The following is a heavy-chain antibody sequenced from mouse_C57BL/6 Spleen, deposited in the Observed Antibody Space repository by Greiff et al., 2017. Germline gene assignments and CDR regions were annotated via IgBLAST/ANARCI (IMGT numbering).Heavy chain of an antibody. CDR1: GYTFTSYW. CDR2: IDPSDSET. D-gene: IGHD2-3*01. CDR3: ARSAGYYAWFAY. J-gene: IGHJ3*01. Sequence: QVQLQQSGAELVRPGSSVKLSCKASGYTFTSYWMHWVKQRPIQGLEWIGNIDPSDSETHYNQKFKDKATLTVDKSSSTAYMQLSSLTSEDSAVYYCARSAGYYAWFAYWGQGTLVTVSA. V-gene: IGHV1-52*01.